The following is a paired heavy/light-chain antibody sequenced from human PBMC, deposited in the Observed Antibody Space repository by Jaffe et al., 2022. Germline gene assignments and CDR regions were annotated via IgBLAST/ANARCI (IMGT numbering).Light chain of an antibody. CDR3: QQLNSYLPLT. CDR2: AAS. J-gene: IGKJ4*01. CDR1: QGISSY. V-gene: IGKV1-9*01. Sequence: DIQLTQSPSFLSASVGDRVTITCRASQGISSYLAWYQQKPGKAPKLLIYAASTLQSGVPSRFSGSGSGTEFTLTISSLQPEDFATYYCQQLNSYLPLTFGGGTKVEIK.
Heavy chain of an antibody. CDR3: TSRPQWEMGDPLFDY. V-gene: IGHV3-49*04. CDR1: GFTFGDYA. D-gene: IGHD1-26*01. J-gene: IGHJ4*02. CDR2: IRSKAYGGTT. Sequence: EVQLVESGGGLVQPGRSLRLSCTASGFTFGDYAMSWVRQAPGKGLEWVGFIRSKAYGGTTEYAASVKGRFTISRDDSKSIAYLQMNSLKTEDTAVYYCTSRPQWEMGDPLFDYWGQGTLVTVSS.